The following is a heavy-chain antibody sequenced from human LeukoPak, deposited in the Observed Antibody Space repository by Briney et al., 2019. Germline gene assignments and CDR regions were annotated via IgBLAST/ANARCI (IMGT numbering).Heavy chain of an antibody. J-gene: IGHJ4*02. CDR2: INHSGST. CDR1: GGSFSGYY. CDR3: ARVVGSWYRGDYFDY. Sequence: SETLSLTCAVYGGSFSGYYWSWIRQPPGKGLEWIGEINHSGSTNYNPSLKSRVTMSVDTSKNQFSLKLSSVTAADTAVYYCARVVGSWYRGDYFDYWGQGTLVTVSS. V-gene: IGHV4-34*01. D-gene: IGHD6-13*01.